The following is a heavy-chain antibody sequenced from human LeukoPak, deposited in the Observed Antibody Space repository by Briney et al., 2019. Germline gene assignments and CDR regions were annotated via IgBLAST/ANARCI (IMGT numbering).Heavy chain of an antibody. D-gene: IGHD6-19*01. CDR2: IIPIFGTA. CDR3: ARSGDSSGWDFDY. Sequence: SVKVSCKASGGTFSSYAISWVRQAPGQGLEWMGGIIPIFGTANYEQKFQGRVTITTDESTSTAYMELSSLRSEDTAVYYCARSGDSSGWDFDYWGQGTLVTVSS. CDR1: GGTFSSYA. V-gene: IGHV1-69*05. J-gene: IGHJ4*02.